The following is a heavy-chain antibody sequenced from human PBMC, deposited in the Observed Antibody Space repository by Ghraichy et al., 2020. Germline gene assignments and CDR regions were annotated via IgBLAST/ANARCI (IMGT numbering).Heavy chain of an antibody. J-gene: IGHJ4*02. CDR3: AKDGIAVAGIFDY. CDR1: GFTFSSYA. V-gene: IGHV3-23*01. D-gene: IGHD6-19*01. CDR2: ISGSGGST. Sequence: GESLNISCAASGFTFSSYAMSWVRQAPGKGLEWVSAISGSGGSTYYADSVKGRFTISRDNSKNTLYLQMNSLRAEDTAVYYCAKDGIAVAGIFDYWGQGTLVTVSS.